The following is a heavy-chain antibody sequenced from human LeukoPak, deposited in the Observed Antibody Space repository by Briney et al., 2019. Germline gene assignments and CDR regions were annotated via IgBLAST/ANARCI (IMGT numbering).Heavy chain of an antibody. CDR1: GGSISSYY. D-gene: IGHD4-17*01. V-gene: IGHV4-4*07. J-gene: IGHJ5*02. CDR3: ARESTVTTNEENWFDP. CDR2: IYTSGST. Sequence: SETLSLTCTVSGGSISSYYWSWIRQPAGKGLEWIGRIYTSGSTNYNPSLKSRVTISVDTSKNQFSLKLSSVTAADTAVYYCARESTVTTNEENWFDPWGQGTLVTVSS.